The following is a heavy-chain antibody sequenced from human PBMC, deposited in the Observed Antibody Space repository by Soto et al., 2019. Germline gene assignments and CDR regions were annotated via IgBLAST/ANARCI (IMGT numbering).Heavy chain of an antibody. J-gene: IGHJ4*02. Sequence: GASVKVSCKASGYTFTYRYLHWVRQAPGQALEWMGWITPFNGNTNYAQKFQDRVTITRDRSMSTAYMELSSLRSEDTAMYYCARSNSGDDSPFDYWGQGTLVTVSS. D-gene: IGHD5-12*01. CDR1: GYTFTYRY. V-gene: IGHV1-45*02. CDR3: ARSNSGDDSPFDY. CDR2: ITPFNGNT.